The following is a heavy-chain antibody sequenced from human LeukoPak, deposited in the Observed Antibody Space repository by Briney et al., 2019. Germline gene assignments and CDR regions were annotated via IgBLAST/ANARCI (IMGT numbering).Heavy chain of an antibody. V-gene: IGHV1-69*05. D-gene: IGHD3-3*01. J-gene: IGHJ6*03. CDR3: ARGSFWSGYYRYYYYMDV. CDR2: IVPIFGTA. CDR1: GGTFSSYA. Sequence: SVKVSCKASGGTFSSYAISWVRQAPGQGLEWMGGIVPIFGTANYAQKFQGRVTITTDQSTSTAYMELSSLRPEDTAVYYCARGSFWSGYYRYYYYMDVWGKGTTVTVSS.